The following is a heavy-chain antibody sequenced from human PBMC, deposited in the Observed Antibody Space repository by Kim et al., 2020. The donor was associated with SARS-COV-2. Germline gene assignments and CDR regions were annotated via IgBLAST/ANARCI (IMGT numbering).Heavy chain of an antibody. CDR1: GFTFSSYG. CDR2: ISYDGSNK. J-gene: IGHJ4*02. V-gene: IGHV3-30*18. D-gene: IGHD5-12*01. Sequence: GGSLRLSCAASGFTFSSYGMHWVRQAPGKGLEWVAVISYDGSNKYYADSVKGRFTISRDNSKNTLYLQMNSLRAEDTAVYYCAKDPERWLQSYFDYWGQGTLVTVSS. CDR3: AKDPERWLQSYFDY.